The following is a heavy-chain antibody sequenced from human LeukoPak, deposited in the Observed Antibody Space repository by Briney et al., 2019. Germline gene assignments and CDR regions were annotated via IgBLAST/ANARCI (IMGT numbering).Heavy chain of an antibody. CDR1: GFTFSNYW. CDR3: ARPAGYCRRTTGSGFVP. D-gene: IGHD2-2*01. J-gene: IGHJ5*02. V-gene: IGHV3-7*01. CDR2: MNQDGSEK. Sequence: GSLCLSCAASGFTFSNYWMTWVRQAPGKGLEWVANMNQDGSEKYYVDSVKGRFTISRDKAKNSLYLQMNSLRAEDTAVYYCARPAGYCRRTTGSGFVPWWEGTLVTVSS.